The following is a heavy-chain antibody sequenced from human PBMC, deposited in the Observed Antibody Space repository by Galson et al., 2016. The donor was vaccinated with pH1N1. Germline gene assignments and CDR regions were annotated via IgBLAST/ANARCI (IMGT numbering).Heavy chain of an antibody. Sequence: SVKVPCKASGYTFTTYAVHWVRQAPGQGLEWMGSINPKNGDTSYAEKFQDRVTMTSDTSITTGYMELRRLRSDDTALYYCARQWFGELLYYYKQGMDVWGQGTTVTVSS. CDR1: GYTFTTYA. J-gene: IGHJ6*02. CDR2: INPKNGDT. CDR3: ARQWFGELLYYYKQGMDV. V-gene: IGHV1-2*02. D-gene: IGHD3-10*01.